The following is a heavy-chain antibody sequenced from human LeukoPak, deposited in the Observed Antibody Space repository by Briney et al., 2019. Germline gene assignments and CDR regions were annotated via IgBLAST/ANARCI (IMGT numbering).Heavy chain of an antibody. D-gene: IGHD4-23*01. J-gene: IGHJ4*02. CDR2: FYSGGST. V-gene: IGHV3-66*01. Sequence: GGSLRLSCAASGFTVSDNYMSWVRQAPGKGLEWVSVFYSGGSTRYADSVKGRFTISRDNSKNTLYLQMNSLRAEDTAVYYCARDKNRAHYGGNTYYFDYWGQGTLVTVSS. CDR1: GFTVSDNY. CDR3: ARDKNRAHYGGNTYYFDY.